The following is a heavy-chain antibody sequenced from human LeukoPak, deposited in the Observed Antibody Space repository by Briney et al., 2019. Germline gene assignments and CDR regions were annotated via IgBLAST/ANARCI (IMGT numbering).Heavy chain of an antibody. V-gene: IGHV3-23*01. CDR3: AKDGRGATMFYYGMDV. Sequence: GGSLRLSCAAAGFTFSSYAMSWVRQAPGKGLEWVSAISGSGGSTYYADSVKGRFTISRDNSKSTLYLQMNSLRAEDTAVYYCAKDGRGATMFYYGMDVWGQGTTVTVSS. D-gene: IGHD1-26*01. CDR1: GFTFSSYA. J-gene: IGHJ6*02. CDR2: ISGSGGST.